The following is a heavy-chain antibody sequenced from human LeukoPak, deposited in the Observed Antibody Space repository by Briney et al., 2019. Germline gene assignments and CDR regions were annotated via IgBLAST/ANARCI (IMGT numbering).Heavy chain of an antibody. J-gene: IGHJ3*02. Sequence: SVTLSLTCAVSGGSITNYYWNWLRQPPGKEREGIGYGHYSGSTYDHPSLKSRITISVETSKNQFFLKLTPVTAAATAVYYWARHVRVFDWKNTGGALDISGQGKKVTVSS. CDR2: GHYSGST. CDR1: GGSITNYY. V-gene: IGHV4-59*08. D-gene: IGHD3-9*01. CDR3: ARHVRVFDWKNTGGALDI.